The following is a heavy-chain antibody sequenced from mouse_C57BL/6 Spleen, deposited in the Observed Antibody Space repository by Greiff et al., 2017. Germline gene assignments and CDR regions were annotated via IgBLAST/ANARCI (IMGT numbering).Heavy chain of an antibody. Sequence: DVQLQESGGGLVKPGGSLKLSCAASGFTFSSYAMSWVRQTPEKRLEWVATISDGGSYTYYPDNVKGRFTISRDTAKNNLYLQMSHLKSEDTAMYYCARDGWFAYWGQGTLVTVSA. V-gene: IGHV5-4*01. CDR2: ISDGGSYT. CDR3: ARDGWFAY. CDR1: GFTFSSYA. J-gene: IGHJ3*01.